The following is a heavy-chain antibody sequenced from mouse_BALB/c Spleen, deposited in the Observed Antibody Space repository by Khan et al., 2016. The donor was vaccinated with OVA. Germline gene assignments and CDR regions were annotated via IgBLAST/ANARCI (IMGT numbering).Heavy chain of an antibody. D-gene: IGHD1-1*01. V-gene: IGHV2-9*02. CDR2: IGTGGST. CDR1: GFSLTNYT. CDR3: ARDHYCSSYDYAMDY. Sequence: QVQLKQSGPGLVAPSQSLSITCTVSGFSLTNYTVHWVRQPPGKGLEWLGIIGTGGSTNYNSALMSRLSINKDNSKSQVFLKMNSLQTDDTAMYXCARDHYCSSYDYAMDYWGQGTSVTVSS. J-gene: IGHJ4*01.